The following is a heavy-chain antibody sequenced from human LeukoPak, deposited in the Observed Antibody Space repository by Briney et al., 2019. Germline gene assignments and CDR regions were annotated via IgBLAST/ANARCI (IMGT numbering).Heavy chain of an antibody. CDR2: FYPGDSDS. Sequence: GESLKISCKGSGYNFATYWIAWVRQMPGKGLEWMGVFYPGDSDSKYRPSFQGQVTISADKSISTAYLHWSSLKASGTAIYYCARGLGELLPPDAFDLWGQGTLVTVSS. CDR1: GYNFATYW. J-gene: IGHJ3*01. D-gene: IGHD3-16*01. CDR3: ARGLGELLPPDAFDL. V-gene: IGHV5-51*01.